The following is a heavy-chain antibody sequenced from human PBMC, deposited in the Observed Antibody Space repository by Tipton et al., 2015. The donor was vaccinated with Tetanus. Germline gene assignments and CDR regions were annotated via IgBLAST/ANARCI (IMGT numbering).Heavy chain of an antibody. D-gene: IGHD3-9*01. V-gene: IGHV4-31*03. CDR1: GGSISSGGYY. CDR3: ARDRYYDILTGYYGVGVDRLYGMDV. J-gene: IGHJ6*02. Sequence: TLSLTCTVSGGSISSGGYYWSWIRQHPGKGLEWIGYIYYSGSTYYNPSLKSRVTISVHTSKNQFSLKLSSVTAADTAVYYCARDRYYDILTGYYGVGVDRLYGMDVWGQGTTVTVSS. CDR2: IYYSGST.